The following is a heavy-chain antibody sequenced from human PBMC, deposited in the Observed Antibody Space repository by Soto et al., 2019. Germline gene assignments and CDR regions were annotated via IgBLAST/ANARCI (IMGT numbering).Heavy chain of an antibody. Sequence: VQLVESGGGLVQPGTSLRLSCAASGFTFHAYAMHWGRQVPGKGLEWVSGIGWNGGHIGYADSVKGRFTISRDNAKNSLYRQMNSLRAEDTALYYCTKTDAFDIWGHGTMVTVSS. CDR2: IGWNGGHI. CDR1: GFTFHAYA. V-gene: IGHV3-9*01. J-gene: IGHJ3*02. CDR3: TKTDAFDI.